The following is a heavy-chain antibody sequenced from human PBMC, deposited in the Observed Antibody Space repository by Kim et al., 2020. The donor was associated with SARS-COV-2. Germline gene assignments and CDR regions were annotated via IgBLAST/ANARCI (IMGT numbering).Heavy chain of an antibody. J-gene: IGHJ3*02. Sequence: YNPSLKSRVTISVDTSKNQFSLKLSSVTAADTAVYYCAGGHWGGAFDIWGQGTMVTVSS. V-gene: IGHV4-31*02. D-gene: IGHD7-27*01. CDR3: AGGHWGGAFDI.